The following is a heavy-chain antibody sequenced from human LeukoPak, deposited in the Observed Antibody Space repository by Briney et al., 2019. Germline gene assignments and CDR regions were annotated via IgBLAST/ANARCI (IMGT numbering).Heavy chain of an antibody. CDR1: GGSFSGYY. Sequence: SETLSLTCAVYGGSFSGYYWSWIRQPPGKGLEWIGEINHSGSTNYNPSLKSRVTISVDTSKNQFSLKLSSVTAADTAAYYCARFKHGYPSRYWGQGTLVTVSS. V-gene: IGHV4-34*01. J-gene: IGHJ4*02. CDR2: INHSGST. D-gene: IGHD5-18*01. CDR3: ARFKHGYPSRY.